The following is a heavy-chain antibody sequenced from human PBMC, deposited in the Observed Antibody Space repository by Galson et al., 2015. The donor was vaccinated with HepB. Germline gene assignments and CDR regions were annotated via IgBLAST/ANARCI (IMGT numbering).Heavy chain of an antibody. D-gene: IGHD4-23*01. CDR2: SYSGST. J-gene: IGHJ3*01. V-gene: IGHV4-61*03. CDR3: ARATYGGDFTL. Sequence: SYSGSTNYNLSLKSRVTISLDTSKNDFFLRLTSVTAADTAVYYCARATYGGDFTLWGQGTMVTVSS.